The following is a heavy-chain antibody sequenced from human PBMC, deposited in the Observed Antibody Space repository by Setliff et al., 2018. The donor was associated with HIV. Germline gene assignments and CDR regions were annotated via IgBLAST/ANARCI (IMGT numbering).Heavy chain of an antibody. CDR1: GYIFNSFG. V-gene: IGHV1-18*01. J-gene: IGHJ3*02. CDR2: ISAYNGNT. CDR3: ARDGPYVAVLIRAFDI. Sequence: ASVKVSCKASGYIFNSFGISWVRQAPGQGLEWMGWISAYNGNTKYAQKLQGRVTMTTDTSTSTGYMELRSLRSDDTAVYYCARDGPYVAVLIRAFDIWGQGTMVIVSS. D-gene: IGHD3-16*01.